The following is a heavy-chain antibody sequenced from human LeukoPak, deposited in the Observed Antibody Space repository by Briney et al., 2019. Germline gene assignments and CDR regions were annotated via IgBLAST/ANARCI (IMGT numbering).Heavy chain of an antibody. CDR3: ARVVPAAMIYYYYGMDV. CDR2: ISAYNGNT. J-gene: IGHJ6*02. V-gene: IGHV1-18*01. CDR1: GYTFTSYV. Sequence: ASVKVSCKASGYTFTSYVISWVRQAPGQGPEWMGWISAYNGNTNYAQKLQGRVTMTTDTSTSTAYMELRSLRSDDTAVYYCARVVPAAMIYYYYGMDVWGQGTTVTVSS. D-gene: IGHD2-2*01.